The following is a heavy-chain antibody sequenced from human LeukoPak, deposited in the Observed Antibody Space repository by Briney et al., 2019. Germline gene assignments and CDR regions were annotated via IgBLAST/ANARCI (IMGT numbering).Heavy chain of an antibody. D-gene: IGHD4-23*01. CDR1: GFTFSSYG. V-gene: IGHV3-30*03. CDR2: ISYDGSNK. Sequence: GRSLRLSCAASGFTFSSYGMHWVRQAPGKGLEWVAVISYDGSNKYYADSVKGRFTISRDNSKNTLYLQMNSLRAEDTAVYYCARTVDYGGNSLEYWGQGTLVTVSS. CDR3: ARTVDYGGNSLEY. J-gene: IGHJ4*02.